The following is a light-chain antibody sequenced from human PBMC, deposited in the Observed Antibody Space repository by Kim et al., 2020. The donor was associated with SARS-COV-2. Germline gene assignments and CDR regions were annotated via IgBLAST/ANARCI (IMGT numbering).Light chain of an antibody. V-gene: IGLV2-14*03. CDR2: DVS. Sequence: GHSLTISCSGTSSDVAGYNYVSWYQQYPGKAPKLIIYDVSVRPSGVSNRFSGSKSGNTASLTISGLQSEDEADYYCISYTGISTMVFGGGTQLTVL. CDR1: SSDVAGYNY. CDR3: ISYTGISTMV. J-gene: IGLJ2*01.